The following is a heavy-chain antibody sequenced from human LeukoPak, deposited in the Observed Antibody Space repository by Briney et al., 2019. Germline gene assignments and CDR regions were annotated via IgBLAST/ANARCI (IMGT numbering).Heavy chain of an antibody. CDR1: GFTFSSYG. CDR2: IRYDGSNK. J-gene: IGHJ3*02. Sequence: GGSLRLSCAASGFTFSSYGMHWVRQAPGKGLEWVAFIRYDGSNKYYADSVKGRFTISRDNAKNSLYLQMNSLRAEDTAVYYCARPITMVRGVIIADAFDIWGQGTMVTVSS. V-gene: IGHV3-30*02. D-gene: IGHD3-10*01. CDR3: ARPITMVRGVIIADAFDI.